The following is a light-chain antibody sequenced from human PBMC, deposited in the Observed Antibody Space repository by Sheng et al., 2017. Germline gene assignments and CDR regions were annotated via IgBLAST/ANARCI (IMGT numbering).Light chain of an antibody. J-gene: IGKJ3*01. CDR3: QQYHSSPFT. CDR2: GAS. V-gene: IGKV3-20*01. Sequence: EIVLTQSPGTLSVSPGERATLSCRASQSFSSSYLTWYQQKRGQAPRLLIYGASIRGTGIPDRFSGSGSGTDFTLSISRLEPEDFAVYYCQQYHSSPFTFGPGTKVDIK. CDR1: QSFSSSY.